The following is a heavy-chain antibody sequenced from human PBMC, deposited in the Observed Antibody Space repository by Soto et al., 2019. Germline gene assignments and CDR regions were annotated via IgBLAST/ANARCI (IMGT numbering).Heavy chain of an antibody. Sequence: EVQLVESGGGLVQPGGSLKLSCAASGFTFSDSAMHWVRQASGKGLEWVGRIRSKVNTYATAYAASVKGRFTISRDDSMSAAYLKMNSLKTEDTAVYYCTRRRDWTAMDPLDYWGQGTLVTVSS. CDR3: TRRRDWTAMDPLDY. CDR2: IRSKVNTYAT. D-gene: IGHD5-18*01. J-gene: IGHJ4*02. V-gene: IGHV3-73*02. CDR1: GFTFSDSA.